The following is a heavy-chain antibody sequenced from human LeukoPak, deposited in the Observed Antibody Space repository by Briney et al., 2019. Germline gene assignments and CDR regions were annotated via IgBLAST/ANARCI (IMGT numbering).Heavy chain of an antibody. V-gene: IGHV3-13*05. CDR3: ARGCSSTSCYEAFDI. D-gene: IGHD2-2*01. CDR2: IGTAGDP. J-gene: IGHJ3*02. Sequence: GGSLRLSCAASGFTFSSYDMHWVRHATGKGLEWVSAIGTAGDPYYPGSVKGRFTISRENAKNSLYLQINSLRAGDTAVYYCARGCSSTSCYEAFDIWGQGTMVTVSS. CDR1: GFTFSSYD.